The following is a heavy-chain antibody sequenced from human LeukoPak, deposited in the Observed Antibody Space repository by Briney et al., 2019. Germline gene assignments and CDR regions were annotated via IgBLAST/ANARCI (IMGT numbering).Heavy chain of an antibody. CDR2: IWYDGSNK. Sequence: GGSLRLSCAASGFTFSSYGMHWVRQAPGKGLEWVAVIWYDGSNKYYADSVKGRFTISRDNSKNTLYLQMNSLRAEDTAVYYCAKASHGGRYCSSTSCYTWDWFDPWGQGTLVTVSS. V-gene: IGHV3-30*02. CDR1: GFTFSSYG. J-gene: IGHJ5*02. CDR3: AKASHGGRYCSSTSCYTWDWFDP. D-gene: IGHD2-2*02.